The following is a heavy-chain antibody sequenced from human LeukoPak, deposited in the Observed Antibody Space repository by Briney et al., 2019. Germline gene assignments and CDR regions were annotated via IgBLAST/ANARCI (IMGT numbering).Heavy chain of an antibody. Sequence: PGGSLRLSCAASGFTFSDYAMSWVRQAPGKGLEWVSTASSSGSSTFYAGSVRGRFTVSRDGSKNTVFLQLNSLRAEGTAVYFCAKQGLVTSWYAFDPWGQGTLVTVSS. J-gene: IGHJ5*02. CDR1: GFTFSDYA. D-gene: IGHD6-19*01. CDR3: AKQGLVTSWYAFDP. V-gene: IGHV3-23*01. CDR2: ASSSGSST.